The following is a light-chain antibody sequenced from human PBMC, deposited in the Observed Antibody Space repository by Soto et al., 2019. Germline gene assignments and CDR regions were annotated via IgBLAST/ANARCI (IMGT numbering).Light chain of an antibody. V-gene: IGKV3-11*01. Sequence: EIVMTQSPATLSVSPGARATLHCRASQSVPRHLAWYQQRPGLAPRLLIYDSSSRATGIPDRFSGSGSGTDFTLTISSLEPEDFAVYYCHQTSNWPPEITFGQGTRLEIK. J-gene: IGKJ5*01. CDR3: HQTSNWPPEIT. CDR2: DSS. CDR1: QSVPRH.